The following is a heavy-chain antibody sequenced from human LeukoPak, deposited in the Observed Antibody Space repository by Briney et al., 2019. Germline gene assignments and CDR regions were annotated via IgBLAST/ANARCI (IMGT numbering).Heavy chain of an antibody. CDR3: ARLDNNAWYYAFDI. Sequence: SETLSLTCTVSGGSISSSSHYWGWIRQPPGKVLEWIGSIYYSGSTYYNPSLKSRVTISVDTSKNQFSLKLSSVTAADTAVYCCARLDNNAWYYAFDIWSQGTMVTVSS. D-gene: IGHD6-19*01. V-gene: IGHV4-39*01. CDR1: GGSISSSSHY. CDR2: IYYSGST. J-gene: IGHJ3*02.